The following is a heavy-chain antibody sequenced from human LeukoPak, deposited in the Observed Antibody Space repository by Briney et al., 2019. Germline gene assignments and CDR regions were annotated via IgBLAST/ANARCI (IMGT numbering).Heavy chain of an antibody. D-gene: IGHD1-26*01. CDR3: ARGSPFYSGSYYTTTIYDY. CDR2: INHSGST. V-gene: IGHV4-34*01. J-gene: IGHJ4*02. Sequence: SETLSLTCAVYGGSFSGYYWSWIRQPPGKGLEWIGEINHSGSTNYNPSLKSRVTISVDTSKDQFSLKLSSVTAADTAVYYCARGSPFYSGSYYTTTIYDYWGQGTLVTVSS. CDR1: GGSFSGYY.